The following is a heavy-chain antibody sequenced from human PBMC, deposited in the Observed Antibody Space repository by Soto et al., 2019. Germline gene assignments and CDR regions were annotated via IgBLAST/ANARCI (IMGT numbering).Heavy chain of an antibody. J-gene: IGHJ6*02. CDR2: ISGYNGNT. CDR1: GYTFTSYG. V-gene: IGHV1-18*01. Sequence: ASVKVSCKASGYTFTSYGISWVRQAPGQGLEWMGWISGYNGNTKFAQKLQDRITMTTDTSTNTAYMELRSLRSDDTAVYYCARERYCSAANCSPRVYYFYGMDVWGPGTTVTVS. CDR3: ARERYCSAANCSPRVYYFYGMDV. D-gene: IGHD2-15*01.